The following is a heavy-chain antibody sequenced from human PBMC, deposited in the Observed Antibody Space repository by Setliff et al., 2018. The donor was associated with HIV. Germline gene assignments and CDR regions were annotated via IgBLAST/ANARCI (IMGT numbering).Heavy chain of an antibody. CDR3: ARAHFLVAMTRNWFDP. J-gene: IGHJ5*02. Sequence: ASVKVSCKASGYNFIDFYIHWVRQAPGQGLEWIGRINPKSGVADYLKKFQGRVTMTTDTSTNTAHMELIRPRFDDTAVYYCARAHFLVAMTRNWFDPWGQGTLVTVSS. V-gene: IGHV1-2*06. CDR2: INPKSGVA. CDR1: GYNFIDFY. D-gene: IGHD5-12*01.